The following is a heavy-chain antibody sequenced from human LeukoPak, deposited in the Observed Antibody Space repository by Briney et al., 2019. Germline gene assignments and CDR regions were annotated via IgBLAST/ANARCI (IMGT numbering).Heavy chain of an antibody. J-gene: IGHJ4*02. D-gene: IGHD3-22*01. CDR1: GFTFSSYW. CDR3: ARASRGDYYDSSGPYT. Sequence: GGSLRLSCAASGFTFSSYWMSWVRQAPGKGLEWVAVISYDGSNKYYADSVKGRFTISRDNSKNTLYLQMNSLRAEDTAVYYCARASRGDYYDSSGPYTWGQGTLVTVSS. CDR2: ISYDGSNK. V-gene: IGHV3-30-3*01.